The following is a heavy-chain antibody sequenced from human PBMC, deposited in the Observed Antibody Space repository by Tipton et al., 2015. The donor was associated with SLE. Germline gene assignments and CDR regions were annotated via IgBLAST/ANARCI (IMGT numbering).Heavy chain of an antibody. D-gene: IGHD6-19*01. CDR1: GDLVSNSH. J-gene: IGHJ5*02. CDR2: IYSSGTV. V-gene: IGHV4-4*07. CDR3: VRYNSGWSWFDP. Sequence: VKPSETLSLTCSVAGDLVSNSHWSWLRQSAGKGLEWIGRIYSSGTVNYKPSLQSRVTMSLDTSKNQISLNLTSVTAADTAVYYCVRYNSGWSWFDPWGQGTLVTVSS.